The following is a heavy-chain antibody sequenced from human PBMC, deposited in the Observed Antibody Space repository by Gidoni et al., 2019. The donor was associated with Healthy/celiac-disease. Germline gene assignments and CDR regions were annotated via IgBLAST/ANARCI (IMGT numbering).Heavy chain of an antibody. D-gene: IGHD3-3*01. CDR3: ARDGNYDFWSGYYLDY. CDR2: ISSSSSYI. V-gene: IGHV3-21*01. J-gene: IGHJ4*02. Sequence: EVQLVESGGGLVKPGGSLGLSCQASGFTFISYSMNWVRQAPGKGLEWVSSISSSSSYIYYADSVKGRFTISRDNAKNSLYLQMNSLRAEDTAVYYCARDGNYDFWSGYYLDYWGQGTLVTVSS. CDR1: GFTFISYS.